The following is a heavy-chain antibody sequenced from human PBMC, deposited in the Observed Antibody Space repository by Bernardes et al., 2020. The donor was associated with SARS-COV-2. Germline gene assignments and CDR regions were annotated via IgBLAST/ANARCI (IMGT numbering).Heavy chain of an antibody. CDR1: GYSFTSYW. J-gene: IGHJ4*02. D-gene: IGHD3-9*01. CDR3: AWDYDILTGYLYY. V-gene: IGHV5-10-1*01. CDR2: IDPSDSYT. Sequence: GESLMISCKGSGYSFTSYWISWVRQMPGKGLEWMGRIDPSDSYTNYSPSFQGHVTISADKSISTAYLQWSSLKASDTAMYYCAWDYDILTGYLYYWGQGTLVTVSS.